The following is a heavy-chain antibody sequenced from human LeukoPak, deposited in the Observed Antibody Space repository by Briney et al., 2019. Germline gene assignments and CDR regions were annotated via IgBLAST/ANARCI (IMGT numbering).Heavy chain of an antibody. V-gene: IGHV4-39*02. J-gene: IGHJ4*02. CDR3: ARELRYCSSTSCYKPIDY. D-gene: IGHD2-2*02. CDR1: GGSISSSSYY. CDR2: IYYSGST. Sequence: PSETLSLTCTVSGGSISSSSYYWGWIRQPPGKGLEWIGSIYYSGSTYYNPSLKSRVTISVDTSKNQFSLKLSSVTAADTAVYYCARELRYCSSTSCYKPIDYWGQGTLVTVSS.